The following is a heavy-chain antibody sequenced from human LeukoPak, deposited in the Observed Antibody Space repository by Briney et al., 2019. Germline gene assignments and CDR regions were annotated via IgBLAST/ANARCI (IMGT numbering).Heavy chain of an antibody. D-gene: IGHD7-27*01. J-gene: IGHJ2*01. CDR1: GGSINNGGYY. CDR2: IYYSGST. CDR3: ARYSNWGNVVVSYWYFDL. V-gene: IGHV4-30-4*01. Sequence: PSQTLSLTCTVSGGSINNGGYYWSWIRQPPGKGLEWIGYIYYSGSTYYNPSLKSRVTISVDTSKNQFSLKLSSVTAADTAVYYCARYSNWGNVVVSYWYFDLWGRGTLVTVSS.